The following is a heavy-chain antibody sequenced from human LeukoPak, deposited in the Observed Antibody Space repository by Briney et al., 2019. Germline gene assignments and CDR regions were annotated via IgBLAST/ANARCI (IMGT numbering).Heavy chain of an antibody. D-gene: IGHD3-10*01. V-gene: IGHV3-23*01. J-gene: IGHJ4*02. Sequence: GGSLRLSCAASGLTFSSHAMSWVRQVPGKGLEWVSGISGSADKTVYADSVKGRLTISRDNSKNTLTLQMNSLGTDDTAVYYCAKDLLSGSGFYSWGIFDSWGQGTLVTVSS. CDR2: ISGSADKT. CDR3: AKDLLSGSGFYSWGIFDS. CDR1: GLTFSSHA.